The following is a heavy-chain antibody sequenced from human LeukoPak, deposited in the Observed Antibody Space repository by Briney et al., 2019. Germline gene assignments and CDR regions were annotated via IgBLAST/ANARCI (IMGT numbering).Heavy chain of an antibody. CDR3: ARQGISGTHYASFDP. V-gene: IGHV4-59*08. CDR2: IYYTGYT. J-gene: IGHJ5*02. Sequence: PSETVSLTCTVSGGSISSYYWSWIRQPPGKGLEWIGNIYYTGYTNYNPSLKSRVTISVDTSKKQFSLKLTSVTAADTAVYHCARQGISGTHYASFDPWGQGTLVTVSS. CDR1: GGSISSYY. D-gene: IGHD3-10*01.